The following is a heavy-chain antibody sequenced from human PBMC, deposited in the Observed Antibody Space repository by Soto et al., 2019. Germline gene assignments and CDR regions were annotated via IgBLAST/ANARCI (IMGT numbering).Heavy chain of an antibody. CDR2: IRSKANAYAT. V-gene: IGHV3-73*01. D-gene: IGHD3-3*01. Sequence: DVQLVESGGGLVQPGGSLKLSCVVSGFTFSDSTIHWVRQASGKGLEWVGRIRSKANAYATVEAASVRGRFTISRDDSMTTAYLQMNSLKTEDTAVYFCTRQWLLWGPFDYWGQGTPGPVSS. CDR1: GFTFSDST. J-gene: IGHJ4*02. CDR3: TRQWLLWGPFDY.